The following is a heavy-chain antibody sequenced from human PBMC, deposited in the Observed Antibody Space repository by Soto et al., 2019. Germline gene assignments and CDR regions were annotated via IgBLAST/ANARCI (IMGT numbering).Heavy chain of an antibody. D-gene: IGHD6-13*01. CDR1: GFTFSSYA. Sequence: HPVGSLRLSCAASGFTFSSYAMSWVRQAPGKGLEWVSAISGSGGSTYYADSVKGRFTISRDNSKNTLYLQMNSLRAEDTAVYYCAKGGHGWLTQQLAGAFDIWGQGTMVTVSS. CDR3: AKGGHGWLTQQLAGAFDI. CDR2: ISGSGGST. J-gene: IGHJ3*02. V-gene: IGHV3-23*01.